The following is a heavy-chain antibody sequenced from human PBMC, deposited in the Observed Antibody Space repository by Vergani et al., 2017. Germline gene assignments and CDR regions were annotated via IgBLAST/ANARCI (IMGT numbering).Heavy chain of an antibody. CDR2: MNPNSGNT. CDR3: ASNYYDSSGYRDY. Sequence: QVQLVQSGAEVKKPGSSVKVSCKASGGTFSSYAISWVRQAPGQGLEWMGWMNPNSGNTGYAQKFQGRVTMTRNTSISTAYMELSSLRSEDTAVYYCASNYYDSSGYRDYWGQGTLVTVSS. V-gene: IGHV1-8*02. J-gene: IGHJ4*02. D-gene: IGHD3-22*01. CDR1: GGTFSSYA.